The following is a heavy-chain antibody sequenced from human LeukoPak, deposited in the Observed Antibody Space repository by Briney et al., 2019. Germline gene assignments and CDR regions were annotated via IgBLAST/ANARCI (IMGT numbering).Heavy chain of an antibody. D-gene: IGHD6-13*01. CDR1: GYTFTGYY. V-gene: IGHV1-2*02. CDR2: INPNSGGT. CDR3: ARVYSSSWYAFFDY. Sequence: ASVKVSCKASGYTFTGYYMHWVRQAPGQGLEWMGWINPNSGGTNYAQKFQGRVTMTRDTSISTAYMELSRLRSDDTAVYYCARVYSSSWYAFFDYWGQGTLVTVSS. J-gene: IGHJ4*02.